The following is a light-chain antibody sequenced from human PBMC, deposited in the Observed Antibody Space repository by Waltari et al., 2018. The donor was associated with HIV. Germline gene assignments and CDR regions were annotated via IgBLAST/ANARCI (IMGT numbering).Light chain of an antibody. J-gene: IGLJ3*02. Sequence: QSVLTQSPSASGTPGQRVTISCSGSSSNIGSNYVYWYQQLPGTAPKLLICGSKQRPPGVPARFSGSKSGTSASLASSGLRSEDEADYYCAAWDDSLSGRVFGGGTKLTVL. CDR1: SSNIGSNY. V-gene: IGLV1-47*01. CDR3: AAWDDSLSGRV. CDR2: GSK.